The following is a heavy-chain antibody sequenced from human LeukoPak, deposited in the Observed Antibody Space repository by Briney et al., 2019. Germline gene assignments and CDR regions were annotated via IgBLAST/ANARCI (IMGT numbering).Heavy chain of an antibody. Sequence: ASVKVSCKASGYTFTGYYMHWVRQAPGQGLEWMGWINPNSGGTNYAQKFQGRVTMTRDTSISTAYMELSRLRSGDTAVYYCARDYRLLWFGEIPDYWGQGTLVTVSS. V-gene: IGHV1-2*02. CDR3: ARDYRLLWFGEIPDY. CDR2: INPNSGGT. D-gene: IGHD3-10*01. J-gene: IGHJ4*02. CDR1: GYTFTGYY.